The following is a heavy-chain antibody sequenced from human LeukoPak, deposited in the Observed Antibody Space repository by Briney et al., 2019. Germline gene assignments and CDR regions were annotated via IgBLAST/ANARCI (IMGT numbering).Heavy chain of an antibody. CDR1: GYTFTSYG. CDR3: ARDKDYDILTGYPPYAY. CDR2: ISAYNGNT. V-gene: IGHV1-18*01. Sequence: GASVKVSCKASGYTFTSYGISWVRQAPGQGLEWMGWISAYNGNTNYAQKLQGRVTMTTDTSTSTAYTELRSLRSDDTAVYYCARDKDYDILTGYPPYAYWGQGTLVTVSS. D-gene: IGHD3-9*01. J-gene: IGHJ4*01.